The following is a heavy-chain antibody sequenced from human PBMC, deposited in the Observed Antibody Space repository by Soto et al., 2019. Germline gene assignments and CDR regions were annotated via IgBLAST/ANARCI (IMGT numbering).Heavy chain of an antibody. V-gene: IGHV3-13*01. CDR3: AGPITMVRGVITDPLHYYYYYGMDV. J-gene: IGHJ6*02. D-gene: IGHD3-10*01. Sequence: GGSLRLSCAASGFTFSSYDMHWVRQATGKGLEWVSAIGTAGDTYYPGSVKGRFTISRENAKNSLYLQMNSLRAEDTAVYYCAGPITMVRGVITDPLHYYYYYGMDVWGQGTTVTVSS. CDR2: IGTAGDT. CDR1: GFTFSSYD.